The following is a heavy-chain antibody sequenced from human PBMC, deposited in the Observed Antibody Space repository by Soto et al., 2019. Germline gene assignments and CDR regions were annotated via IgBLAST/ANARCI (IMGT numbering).Heavy chain of an antibody. V-gene: IGHV1-3*05. J-gene: IGHJ4*02. D-gene: IGHD3-22*01. CDR3: ARGSGYSYWDDY. CDR2: INAGNGNT. Sequence: QVQLVQSGAEEKKPGASVKVSCKASGYTFTSYAMHWVRQAPGQRLEWMGWINAGNGNTKYSQKFQGRVTVTRDTSASTAYMELRSLRSEDTAVYYCARGSGYSYWDDYWGQGTLVTVSS. CDR1: GYTFTSYA.